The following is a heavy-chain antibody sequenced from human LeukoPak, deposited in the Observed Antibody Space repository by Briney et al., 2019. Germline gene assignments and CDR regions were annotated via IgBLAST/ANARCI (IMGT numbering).Heavy chain of an antibody. D-gene: IGHD6-19*01. CDR2: INPNSGGT. V-gene: IGHV1-2*02. CDR1: GYTFTSYY. J-gene: IGHJ5*02. Sequence: ASVKVSCKASGYTFTSYYMHWVRQAPGQGLEWMGWINPNSGGTNYAQKFQGRVTMTRDTSISTAYMELSRLRSDDTAVYYCARERKGIAVAGTVDWFDPWGQGTLVTVSS. CDR3: ARERKGIAVAGTVDWFDP.